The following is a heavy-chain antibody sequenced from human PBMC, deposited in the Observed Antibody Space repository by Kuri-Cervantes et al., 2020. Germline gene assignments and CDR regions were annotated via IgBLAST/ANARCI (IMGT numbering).Heavy chain of an antibody. CDR2: ISPYNGDT. J-gene: IGHJ6*03. CDR1: GYTFTSYG. Sequence: ASVKVSCKASGYTFTSYGISWVRQAPGQGLEWMGWISPYNGDTNYAQKLQGRITMTTDTSTSTAYMELRSLRSDDTAVYYCARDAVDQLSPPHYYMDVWGKGTTVTVSS. V-gene: IGHV1-18*01. CDR3: ARDAVDQLSPPHYYMDV. D-gene: IGHD2-2*01.